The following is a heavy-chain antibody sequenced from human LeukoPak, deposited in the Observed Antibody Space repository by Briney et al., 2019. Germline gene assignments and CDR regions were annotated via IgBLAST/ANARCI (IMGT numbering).Heavy chain of an antibody. Sequence: GESLKIPCKGSGYSFTSYWIGWVRQMPGKGLEWVGIIYPGESDTRYSQSFQGQVTISADKSISTAYLQWSSLKASDTAMYYCARKSGRAFDIWGQGTMVTVSS. V-gene: IGHV5-51*01. CDR2: IYPGESDT. CDR3: ARKSGRAFDI. CDR1: GYSFTSYW. J-gene: IGHJ3*02. D-gene: IGHD2-15*01.